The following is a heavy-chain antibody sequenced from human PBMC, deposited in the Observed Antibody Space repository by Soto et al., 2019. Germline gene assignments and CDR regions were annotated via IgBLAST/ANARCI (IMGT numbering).Heavy chain of an antibody. CDR1: GGSFSGYY. V-gene: IGHV4-34*01. CDR3: ATAKASDYDFWSGYYTIFDY. CDR2: INHSGST. D-gene: IGHD3-3*01. J-gene: IGHJ4*02. Sequence: SETLSLTCAVYGGSFSGYYWSWIRQPPGKGREWIGEINHSGSTNYNPSLKSRVTISVDTSKNQFSLKLSSVTAADTAVYYCATAKASDYDFWSGYYTIFDYWGQGTLVTVSS.